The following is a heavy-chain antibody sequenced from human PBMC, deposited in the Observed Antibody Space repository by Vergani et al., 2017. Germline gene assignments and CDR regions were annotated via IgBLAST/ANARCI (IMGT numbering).Heavy chain of an antibody. J-gene: IGHJ4*02. Sequence: QVQLVASGGGLVRPGGSLRLSCAASGFIFSDYYMTWIRQTPGKGLEWLAQISDGGETKMYAESLKGRFTVSRDNTKNLLILQMKTLKVDDTATYYCGRKQSTASLMDKPSDIWGQGTLVTVSS. V-gene: IGHV3-11*01. CDR1: GFIFSDYY. D-gene: IGHD1/OR15-1a*01. CDR2: ISDGGETK. CDR3: GRKQSTASLMDKPSDI.